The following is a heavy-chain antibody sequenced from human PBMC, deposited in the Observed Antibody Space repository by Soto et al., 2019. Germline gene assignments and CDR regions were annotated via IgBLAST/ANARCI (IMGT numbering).Heavy chain of an antibody. CDR2: ISSSSSYI. CDR3: ARDPFIVVVTDATSDDGMDV. Sequence: RRLSCAASGFTFSSYSMNWVRQAPGKGLEWVSSISSSSSYIYYADSVKGRFTISRDNAKNSLYLQMNSLRAEDTAVYYCARDPFIVVVTDATSDDGMDVWGQGTTVTVSS. D-gene: IGHD2-2*01. J-gene: IGHJ6*02. CDR1: GFTFSSYS. V-gene: IGHV3-21*01.